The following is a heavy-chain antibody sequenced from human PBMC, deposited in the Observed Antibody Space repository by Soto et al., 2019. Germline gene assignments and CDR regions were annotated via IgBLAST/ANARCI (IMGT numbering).Heavy chain of an antibody. Sequence: PSETLSLTCTVSGGSINNYYWSWIRQPPGEGLEWIGYIYYSGSIDYNPSLKSRVMISLDTSNNQFSLDLTSVTAADTALYYCARESSWSGYFDNWGQGTLVTVSS. J-gene: IGHJ4*02. V-gene: IGHV4-59*01. CDR1: GGSINNYY. CDR3: ARESSWSGYFDN. CDR2: IYYSGSI. D-gene: IGHD3-3*01.